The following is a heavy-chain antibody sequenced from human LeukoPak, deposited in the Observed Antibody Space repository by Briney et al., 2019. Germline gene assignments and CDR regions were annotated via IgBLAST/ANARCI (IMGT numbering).Heavy chain of an antibody. D-gene: IGHD3-10*01. V-gene: IGHV1-69*10. J-gene: IGHJ5*02. CDR2: IIPIFGIA. CDR3: ARGKAPRELLAWFDP. Sequence: ASVKVSCKASGGTFISYAISWVRQAPGQGLEWMGGIIPIFGIANYAQKFQGRVTITADKSTSTAYMELSSLRSEDTAVYYCARGKAPRELLAWFDPWGQGTLVTVSS. CDR1: GGTFISYA.